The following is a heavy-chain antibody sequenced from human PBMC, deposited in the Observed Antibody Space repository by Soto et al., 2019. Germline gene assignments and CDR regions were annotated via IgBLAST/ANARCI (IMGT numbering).Heavy chain of an antibody. CDR1: GFTFDDYT. Sequence: EVRLVESGGVVVQPGGSLRLSCAASGFTFDDYTMHWVRQAPGKGLEWVSLISWDGGSTYYADSVKGRFTISRDNSKNSLYLQMNSLRTEDTALYYCAKDFGEKWGNVAYFDYWGQGTLVTVSS. CDR2: ISWDGGST. D-gene: IGHD7-27*01. V-gene: IGHV3-43*01. J-gene: IGHJ4*02. CDR3: AKDFGEKWGNVAYFDY.